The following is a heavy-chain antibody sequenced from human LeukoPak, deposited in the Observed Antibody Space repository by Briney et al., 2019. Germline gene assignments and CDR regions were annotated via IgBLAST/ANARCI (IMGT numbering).Heavy chain of an antibody. CDR3: ATGGSSWENTDNWFDR. CDR2: IYYSGST. D-gene: IGHD6-13*01. J-gene: IGHJ5*02. V-gene: IGHV4-59*01. CDR1: GGSISSYY. Sequence: SETLSLTCTVSGGSISSYYWSWIRQPTGKGLEWIGYIYYSGSTNYNPSLKSRVTISVDTSKNQFPLKLSSVTAADPAVYYCATGGSSWENTDNWFDRWGQGTLVTVS.